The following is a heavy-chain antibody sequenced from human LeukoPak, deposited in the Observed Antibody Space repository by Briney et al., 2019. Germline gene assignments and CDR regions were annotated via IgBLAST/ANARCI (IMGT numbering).Heavy chain of an antibody. Sequence: GASVKVSCTASGYTFTSYAMHWVRQAPGQRLEWMGWINAGNGNTKYSQKFQGRVTITRDTSASTAYMELSSLRSEDTAVYYCAGSYCTTTDCYTWFDPWGQGTLVTVSS. CDR2: INAGNGNT. CDR3: AGSYCTTTDCYTWFDP. J-gene: IGHJ5*02. D-gene: IGHD2-2*02. V-gene: IGHV1-3*01. CDR1: GYTFTSYA.